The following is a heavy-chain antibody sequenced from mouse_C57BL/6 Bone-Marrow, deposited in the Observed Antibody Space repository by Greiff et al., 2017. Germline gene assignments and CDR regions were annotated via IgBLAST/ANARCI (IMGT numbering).Heavy chain of an antibody. Sequence: QVQLQQSGAELVKPGASVKISCKASGYTFTDYYINWVKQRPGQGLEWIGKIGPGSGSTYYNEKFKGKATLTADKSSSTAYMQRSSLTSEDSAVYFGARADYYGSSFFAYWGQGTLLTGAA. V-gene: IGHV1-77*01. J-gene: IGHJ3*01. CDR1: GYTFTDYY. CDR3: ARADYYGSSFFAY. CDR2: IGPGSGST. D-gene: IGHD1-1*01.